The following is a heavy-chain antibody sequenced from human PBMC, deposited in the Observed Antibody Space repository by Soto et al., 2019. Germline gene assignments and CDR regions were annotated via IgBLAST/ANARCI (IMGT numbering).Heavy chain of an antibody. Sequence: QVQLQESGPGLVKPSQTLSLTGTVSGGSISSGGYYWSCIRQHPGKVLEWIGYIYYSGSTYYNPSLKSRVTISVDTSKNQFSLKLSSVTAAATAVYYCARSSQSTVTTIDYCGQGTLVTVSS. D-gene: IGHD4-17*01. V-gene: IGHV4-31*03. CDR1: GGSISSGGYY. CDR3: ARSSQSTVTTIDY. CDR2: IYYSGST. J-gene: IGHJ4*02.